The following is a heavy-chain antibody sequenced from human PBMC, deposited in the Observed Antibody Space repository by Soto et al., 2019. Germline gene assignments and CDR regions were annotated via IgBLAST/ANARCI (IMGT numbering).Heavy chain of an antibody. J-gene: IGHJ4*02. V-gene: IGHV4-4*02. CDR2: AYHNGLT. D-gene: IGHD6-19*01. CDR3: ARDAAVPGESDRFDY. CDR1: GDSVTSNVW. Sequence: SETLSLTCAVSGDSVTSNVWWSWVRQPPGKGLEWIGEAYHNGLTDYNPSLKSRVTMSVDTSKNEFSLKLTSLTAADTAIYYCARDAAVPGESDRFDYWGQGTLVTISS.